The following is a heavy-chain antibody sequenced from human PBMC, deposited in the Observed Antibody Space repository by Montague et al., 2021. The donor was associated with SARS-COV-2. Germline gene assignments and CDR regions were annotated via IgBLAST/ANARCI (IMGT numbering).Heavy chain of an antibody. CDR1: GGSISSPNW. CDR2: IYYAGNT. Sequence: SETLSLTCAVSGGSISSPNWWNWVRQPPGKGLEWIGEIYYAGNTNYNPSLKSRVTIFIDKSKNHFSLQLSSVTAADTALYYCARGGSYHYGMDVWGQGTTVAVSS. V-gene: IGHV4-4*02. J-gene: IGHJ6*02. D-gene: IGHD3-16*02. CDR3: ARGGSYHYGMDV.